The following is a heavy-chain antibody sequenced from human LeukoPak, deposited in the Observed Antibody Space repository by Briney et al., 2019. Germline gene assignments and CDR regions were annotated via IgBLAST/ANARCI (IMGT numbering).Heavy chain of an antibody. V-gene: IGHV4-59*11. J-gene: IGHJ3*02. CDR3: ARDLVTVTKGFDI. D-gene: IGHD4-17*01. Sequence: PSETLTLTCAVSGDSFSSPYWTWIRQSPGTGLEWIGYTSHIGRTNYNPSLKSRVTISIDTSKNQFSLRLRSVTAADTAVYYCARDLVTVTKGFDIWGQGTMVSVSS. CDR2: TSHIGRT. CDR1: GDSFSSPY.